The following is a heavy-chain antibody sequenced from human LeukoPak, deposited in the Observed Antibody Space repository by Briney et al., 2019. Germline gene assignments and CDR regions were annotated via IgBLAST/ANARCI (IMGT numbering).Heavy chain of an antibody. CDR1: GGSISSSSYY. J-gene: IGHJ5*02. D-gene: IGHD3-22*01. V-gene: IGHV4-39*01. Sequence: SETLSLTCTVSGGSISSSSYYWGWIRQPPGKGLEWIGSIYYSGSTYYNPSLKSRVTISVDTSKNQFSLKLSSVTAADTAVHYCARHDSWFDPWGQGTLVTVSA. CDR3: ARHDSWFDP. CDR2: IYYSGST.